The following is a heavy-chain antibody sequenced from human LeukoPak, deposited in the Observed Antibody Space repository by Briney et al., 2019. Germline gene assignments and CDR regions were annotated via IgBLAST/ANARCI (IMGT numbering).Heavy chain of an antibody. V-gene: IGHV4-59*08. CDR2: ISYTADS. CDR1: GDSVTSSY. J-gene: IGHJ4*02. CDR3: ATSSHLASYRAH. D-gene: IGHD3-10*01. Sequence: SETLSLTCSVSGDSVTSSYLSWIRQPPGKGLEWIGYISYTADSNYNPSLKSRVTISTDTSKNQFSLKLSSVTATDTAVYYCATSSHLASYRAHWGQGTLVTVSS.